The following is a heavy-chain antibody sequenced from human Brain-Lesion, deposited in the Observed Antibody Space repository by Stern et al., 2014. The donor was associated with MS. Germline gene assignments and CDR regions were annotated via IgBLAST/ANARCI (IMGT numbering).Heavy chain of an antibody. CDR3: ARDRVTTVTTYYFDS. CDR2: IYTSGKT. Sequence: VQLVQSGGGLVQPGGSLGLSCAASGFPVSNYSMSWVRQAPGRGLGGASIIYTSGKTYYADSVRGRFVISRDKSKSTLYLQMDSLRPEDTAVYYCARDRVTTVTTYYFDSWGQGTRVTVSS. J-gene: IGHJ4*02. D-gene: IGHD4-17*01. CDR1: GFPVSNYS. V-gene: IGHV3-66*02.